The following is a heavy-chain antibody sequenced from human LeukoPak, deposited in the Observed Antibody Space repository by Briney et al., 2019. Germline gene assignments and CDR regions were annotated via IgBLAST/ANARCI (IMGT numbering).Heavy chain of an antibody. CDR2: ISSSSSYI. Sequence: PGGSLRLSCAASGFTFSSYSMNWVRQAPGKGLEWVSAISSSSSYIYYADSVKGRFTISRDNSKKSLHLQMNSLRAEDTAVYYCARDLGGYGDYGTNFDYWGQGTLVTVSS. V-gene: IGHV3-21*01. CDR3: ARDLGGYGDYGTNFDY. D-gene: IGHD4-17*01. CDR1: GFTFSSYS. J-gene: IGHJ4*02.